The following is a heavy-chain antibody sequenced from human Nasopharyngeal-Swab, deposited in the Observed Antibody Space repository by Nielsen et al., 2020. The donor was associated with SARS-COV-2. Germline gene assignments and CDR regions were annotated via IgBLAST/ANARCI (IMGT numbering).Heavy chain of an antibody. D-gene: IGHD2-2*01. V-gene: IGHV4-34*01. CDR1: GGSFSASY. CDR3: ARDGRPFSSQNWFDP. J-gene: IGHJ5*02. Sequence: SETLSLTCAVSGGSFSASYWGWIRQPPGKGLEWIGEINDSGSTNYNPSLKSRVTISVDTSKNQFSLKLSSVTAADTAVYYCARDGRPFSSQNWFDPWGQGTLVTVSS. CDR2: INDSGST.